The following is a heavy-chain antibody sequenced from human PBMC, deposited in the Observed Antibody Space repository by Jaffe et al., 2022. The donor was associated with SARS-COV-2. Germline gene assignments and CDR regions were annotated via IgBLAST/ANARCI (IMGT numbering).Heavy chain of an antibody. CDR2: ISDDGSNK. J-gene: IGHJ4*02. Sequence: QVQLVESGGGVVQPGRSLRLSCAASGFTFSSFGMHWVRQAPGKGLEWVAVISDDGSNKYNADSVKGRFTISRDNSRDTLFLEMNSLRVEDTAVYYCAKDVGRAVAGFLKTFDYWGQGTLVTVSS. V-gene: IGHV3-30*18. D-gene: IGHD6-13*01. CDR1: GFTFSSFG. CDR3: AKDVGRAVAGFLKTFDY.